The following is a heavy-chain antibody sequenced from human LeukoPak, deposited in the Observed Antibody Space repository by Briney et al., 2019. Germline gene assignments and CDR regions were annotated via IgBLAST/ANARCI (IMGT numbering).Heavy chain of an antibody. CDR1: GGTFSSYA. D-gene: IGHD6-6*01. CDR3: ARLGSSSSYFDY. V-gene: IGHV1-69*05. J-gene: IGHJ4*02. CDR2: IIPIFVTA. Sequence: SVKVSCKASGGTFSSYAISWVRQAPGQRLEWMGGIIPIFVTANYAQKFQGRVTITTDESTSTAYMELSSLRSEDTAVYYCARLGSSSSYFDYWGQGTLVTVSS.